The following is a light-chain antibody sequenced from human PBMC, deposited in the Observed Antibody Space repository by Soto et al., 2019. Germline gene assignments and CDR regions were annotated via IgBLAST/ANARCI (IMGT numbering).Light chain of an antibody. V-gene: IGLV2-11*01. CDR2: DVT. CDR1: SSDVGRYDY. CDR3: CSFAGSYSYV. Sequence: QSVLTQPRSVSVSPGQSVTISCTVTSSDVGRYDYVSWYQQHPGKAPKLIVYDVTERPSGVPDRFSGSKSGNTASLTISGLQAEDEADYSCCSFAGSYSYVFGTGTKVTVL. J-gene: IGLJ1*01.